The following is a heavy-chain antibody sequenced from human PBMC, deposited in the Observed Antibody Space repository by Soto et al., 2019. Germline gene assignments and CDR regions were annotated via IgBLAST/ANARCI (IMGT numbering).Heavy chain of an antibody. CDR1: GFTFSSYG. CDR3: AKDKVPVVVTAPFDY. CDR2: ISYDGSNK. D-gene: IGHD2-21*02. V-gene: IGHV3-30*18. J-gene: IGHJ4*02. Sequence: GGSLRLSCAASGFTFSSYGMHWVRQAPGKGLEWVAVISYDGSNKYYADSVKGRFTVSRDKSKNTLYLQVNSLRAEDTAVYYCAKDKVPVVVTAPFDYRGQGTPVTVSS.